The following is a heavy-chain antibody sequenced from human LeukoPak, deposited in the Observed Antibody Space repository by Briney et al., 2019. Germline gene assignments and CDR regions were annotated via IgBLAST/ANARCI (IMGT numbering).Heavy chain of an antibody. CDR3: ARVQWLARMYYFDY. J-gene: IGHJ4*02. CDR2: IYHSGST. V-gene: IGHV4-4*02. Sequence: PSETLSLTCAVSGGSISSSNWWSWVRQPPGKGLEWIGEIYHSGSTNYNPSHKSRVTISVDKSKNQFSLKLSSVTAADTAVYYCARVQWLARMYYFDYWGQGTLVTVSS. D-gene: IGHD6-19*01. CDR1: GGSISSSNW.